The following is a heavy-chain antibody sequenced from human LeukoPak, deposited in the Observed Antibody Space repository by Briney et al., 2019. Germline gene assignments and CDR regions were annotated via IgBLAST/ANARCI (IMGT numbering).Heavy chain of an antibody. J-gene: IGHJ6*03. CDR1: GGSISSGIYY. Sequence: SETLSLTCTVSGGSISSGIYYWGWIRQPPGKGLEWIGSIYKSGTTYYNPSLKSRVTISVDTSKNQFSLKLSSVTAADTAVYYCARAQTRPGYYYMDVWGKGTTVTVSS. D-gene: IGHD1-14*01. CDR3: ARAQTRPGYYYMDV. V-gene: IGHV4-39*07. CDR2: IYKSGTT.